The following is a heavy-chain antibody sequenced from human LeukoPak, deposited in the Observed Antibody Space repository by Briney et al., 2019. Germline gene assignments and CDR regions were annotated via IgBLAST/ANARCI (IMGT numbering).Heavy chain of an antibody. Sequence: PSETLSLTYTVSGGSISSYYWSWIRQPPGKGLEWIGYIYYSGSTNYNPSLKSRVTISVDTSKNQFSLKLFSVTAADTAVYYCARGSYDSSGYYYRFDYWGQGTLVTVSS. CDR3: ARGSYDSSGYYYRFDY. V-gene: IGHV4-59*12. CDR2: IYYSGST. D-gene: IGHD3-22*01. J-gene: IGHJ4*02. CDR1: GGSISSYY.